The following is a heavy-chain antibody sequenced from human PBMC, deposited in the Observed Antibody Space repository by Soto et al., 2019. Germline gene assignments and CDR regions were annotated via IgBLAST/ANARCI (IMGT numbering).Heavy chain of an antibody. V-gene: IGHV3-30-3*01. J-gene: IGHJ4*02. CDR1: GFTFSSYA. Sequence: QVQLVESGGGVVQPGRSLRLSCAASGFTFSSYAMHWVRQAPGKGLEWVAVISYDGSNKYYADSVKGRFTISRDNSKNTLYLQMNSLRAEDTAVYYCATDRPPDSSLDWGQGTLVTVSS. CDR2: ISYDGSNK. CDR3: ATDRPPDSSLD. D-gene: IGHD6-13*01.